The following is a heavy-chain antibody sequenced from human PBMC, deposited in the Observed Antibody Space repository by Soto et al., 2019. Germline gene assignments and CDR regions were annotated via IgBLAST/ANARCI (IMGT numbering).Heavy chain of an antibody. J-gene: IGHJ4*02. V-gene: IGHV3-23*01. CDR3: AKDPRAVDGTGVDY. CDR2: IGGSGGSP. D-gene: IGHD6-19*01. CDR1: GFIFRNSA. Sequence: EVQVLEHGGGLVQPGWSLRLSCAASGFIFRNSAMSWVRQAPGKGLGWVPAIGGSGGSPYYADSVKGRFTIARDNTNNTLYLQINSLRAEDTAVYYCAKDPRAVDGTGVDYWGQGTLVTVSS.